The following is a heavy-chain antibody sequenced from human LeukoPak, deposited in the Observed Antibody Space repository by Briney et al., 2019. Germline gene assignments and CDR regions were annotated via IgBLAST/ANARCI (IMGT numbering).Heavy chain of an antibody. J-gene: IGHJ6*03. Sequence: PGGSLRLSCAASGLTFSSYGMHWVRQAPGKGLEWVAVIWYDGSNKYYADSVKGRFTISRDNSKDTLYLQMNSLRAEDTAVYYCAKEVAARPLGANYYMDVWGKGTTVTVSS. CDR1: GLTFSSYG. CDR2: IWYDGSNK. CDR3: AKEVAARPLGANYYMDV. D-gene: IGHD6-6*01. V-gene: IGHV3-33*06.